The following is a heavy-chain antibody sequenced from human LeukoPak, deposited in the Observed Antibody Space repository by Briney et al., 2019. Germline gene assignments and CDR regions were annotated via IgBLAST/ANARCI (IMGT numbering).Heavy chain of an antibody. CDR3: ARGECYNPNRYPNDY. CDR1: GYSFTDYH. V-gene: IGHV1-2*02. Sequence: ASVKVSCKASGYSFTDYHMYWVRQAPGQGLEGMGWINLNNGGTNFAQKFQGRVTMTRDVSISTAYMELSSLRYDDTAVYYCARGECYNPNRYPNDYWGQGTLVTVSS. CDR2: INLNNGGT. J-gene: IGHJ4*02. D-gene: IGHD5-24*01.